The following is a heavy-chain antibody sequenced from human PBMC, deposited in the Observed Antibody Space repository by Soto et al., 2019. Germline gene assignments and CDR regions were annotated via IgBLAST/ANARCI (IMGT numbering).Heavy chain of an antibody. CDR1: GFTFSDYY. CDR3: ARERGSGSYYNVGY. V-gene: IGHV3-11*05. J-gene: IGHJ4*02. Sequence: QVQLVESGGGLVKPGGSLRLSCAASGFTFSDYYMSWIRQAPGKGLEWVSYISSSSSYTNYADSVKGRFTISRDNAKNSLDLQMNSLRAEDTAVYYCARERGSGSYYNVGYWGQGTLVTVSS. D-gene: IGHD3-10*01. CDR2: ISSSSSYT.